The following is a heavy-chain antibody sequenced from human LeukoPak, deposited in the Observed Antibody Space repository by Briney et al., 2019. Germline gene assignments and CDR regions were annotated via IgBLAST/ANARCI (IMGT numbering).Heavy chain of an antibody. CDR1: GYTFTSYY. J-gene: IGHJ4*02. V-gene: IGHV1-46*01. D-gene: IGHD2-21*02. CDR2: INPSGGST. CDR3: ARDCCSGGDCYNFDY. Sequence: ASVKVSCKASGYTFTSYYMHWVRQAPGQGLEWMGIINPSGGSTSYAQKFQGRVTMTRDTSTSTVYKELSSLRSEDTAVYYCARDCCSGGDCYNFDYWGQGTLVTVSS.